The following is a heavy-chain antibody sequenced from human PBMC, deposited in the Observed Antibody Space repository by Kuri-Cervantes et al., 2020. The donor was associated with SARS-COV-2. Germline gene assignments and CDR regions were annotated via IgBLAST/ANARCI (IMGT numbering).Heavy chain of an antibody. V-gene: IGHV4-4*07. D-gene: IGHD4/OR15-4a*01. CDR2: IYTSGST. CDR3: ARDLPSDYTYYYYYMDV. Sequence: GSLRLSCTVSGGSISSYYWSWIRQPAGKGLEWIGRIYTSGSTNYNPSLKSRVTMSVDTSKNQFSLKLSSVAAADTAVYYCARDLPSDYTYYYYYMDVWGKGTTVTRLL. J-gene: IGHJ6*03. CDR1: GGSISSYY.